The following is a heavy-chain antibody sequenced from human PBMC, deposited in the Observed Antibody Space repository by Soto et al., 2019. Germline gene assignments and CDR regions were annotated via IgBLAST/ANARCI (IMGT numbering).Heavy chain of an antibody. D-gene: IGHD5-12*01. CDR1: GYSFTSYW. CDR3: ARQLAPNYYYYGMDV. J-gene: IGHJ6*02. V-gene: IGHV5-51*01. Sequence: GESLKISGKGSGYSFTSYWIGWVRQMPGKGLEWMGIIYPGDSDTRYSPSFQGQVTISADKSISTAYLQWSSLKASDTAMYYCARQLAPNYYYYGMDVWGQGTTVTVSS. CDR2: IYPGDSDT.